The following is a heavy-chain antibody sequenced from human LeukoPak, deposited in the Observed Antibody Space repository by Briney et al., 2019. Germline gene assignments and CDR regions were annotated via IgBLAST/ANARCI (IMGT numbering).Heavy chain of an antibody. CDR3: ARDLGDSSGYSYDAFDI. Sequence: ASVKVSCKASGYTFTNYAMNWVRQAPGQGLEWMGWINTNTGNPTYAQGFTGRFVFSLDTSVSTAYLQISSLKAEDTAVYYCARDLGDSSGYSYDAFDIWGQGTMVTVSS. D-gene: IGHD3-22*01. V-gene: IGHV7-4-1*02. J-gene: IGHJ3*02. CDR1: GYTFTNYA. CDR2: INTNTGNP.